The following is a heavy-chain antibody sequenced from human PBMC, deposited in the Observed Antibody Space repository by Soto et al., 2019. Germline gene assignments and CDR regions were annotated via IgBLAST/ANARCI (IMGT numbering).Heavy chain of an antibody. CDR2: IWYDGSNK. V-gene: IGHV3-33*01. J-gene: IGHJ4*02. CDR3: ARDTSIVVASTLFDY. CDR1: GFTFSSYG. Sequence: QVQLVESGGGVVQPGRSLRLSCAASGFTFSSYGMHWVRQAPGKGLEWVAVIWYDGSNKYYADSVKGRFTISRDNSKNTLYLQMNSLRAEDTAVYYCARDTSIVVASTLFDYWGQGTLVTVSS. D-gene: IGHD1-26*01.